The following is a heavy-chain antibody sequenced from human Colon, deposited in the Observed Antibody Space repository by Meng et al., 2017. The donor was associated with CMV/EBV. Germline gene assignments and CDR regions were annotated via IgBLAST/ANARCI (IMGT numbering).Heavy chain of an antibody. CDR2: ISASGTTI. CDR3: ARGNADYSNYYYYYYGMDV. J-gene: IGHJ6*02. Sequence: GESLKISCAASGFTFRDYYMTWIRQAPGKGLEWVSYISASGTTIYYADSVKGRFTISRDNAKNSLYLQMNSLRAEDTAVYYCARGNADYSNYYYYYYGMDVWGQGTTVTVSS. D-gene: IGHD4-11*01. V-gene: IGHV3-11*04. CDR1: GFTFRDYY.